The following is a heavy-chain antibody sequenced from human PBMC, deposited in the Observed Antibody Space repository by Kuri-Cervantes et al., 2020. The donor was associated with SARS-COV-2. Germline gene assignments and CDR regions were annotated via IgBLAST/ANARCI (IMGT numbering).Heavy chain of an antibody. Sequence: GESLKISCAASGFTFSSYAMSWARQAPGKGLEWVSVIYSGGSSTYYADSVKGRFTISRDNSKNTLYLQMNSLRAEDTAVYYCAVIQNSGSYSTRSSYFDYWGQGTLVTVSS. CDR3: AVIQNSGSYSTRSSYFDY. D-gene: IGHD1-26*01. J-gene: IGHJ4*02. CDR1: GFTFSSYA. CDR2: IYSGGSST. V-gene: IGHV3-23*03.